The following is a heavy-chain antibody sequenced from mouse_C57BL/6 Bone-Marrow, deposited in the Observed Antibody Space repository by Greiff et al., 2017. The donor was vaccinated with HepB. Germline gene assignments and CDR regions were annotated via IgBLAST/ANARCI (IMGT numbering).Heavy chain of an antibody. CDR1: GYTFTDYE. V-gene: IGHV1-15*01. CDR3: TRGRYHDYDKGFAY. Sequence: QVQLKQSGAELVRPGASVTLSCKASGYTFTDYEMHWVKQTPVHGLEWIGAIDPETGGTAYNQKFKGKAILTADKSSSTAYMELRSLTSEDSAVYYCTRGRYHDYDKGFAYWGQGTLVTVSA. CDR2: IDPETGGT. D-gene: IGHD2-4*01. J-gene: IGHJ3*01.